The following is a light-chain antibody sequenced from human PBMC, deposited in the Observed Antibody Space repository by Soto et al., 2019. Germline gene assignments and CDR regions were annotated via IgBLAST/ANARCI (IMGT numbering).Light chain of an antibody. Sequence: QSVRTQPPSASGSPGQSVTISCTGTSSDVGGYNYVSWYQQHPGKAPKLMIYEVTKRPSGVPDRFSGSKSGNTASLTVSGLQSEDEADYYCSSYGGSNNLLLGGGTKVTVL. V-gene: IGLV2-8*01. J-gene: IGLJ2*01. CDR3: SSYGGSNNLL. CDR2: EVT. CDR1: SSDVGGYNY.